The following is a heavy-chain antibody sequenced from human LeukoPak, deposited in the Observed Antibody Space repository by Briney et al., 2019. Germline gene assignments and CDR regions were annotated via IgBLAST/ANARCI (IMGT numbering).Heavy chain of an antibody. CDR2: INHSGST. Sequence: PSETLSLTCAVYGGSFSGYYWSWIRQPPGKGLEWIGEINHSGSTNYNPSLKSRVTISVDTSKNQFSLKLSSVTAADTAVYYCARGGYCSGGSCYSGRKDYWGQGTLVTVSS. D-gene: IGHD2-15*01. V-gene: IGHV4-34*01. CDR3: ARGGYCSGGSCYSGRKDY. CDR1: GGSFSGYY. J-gene: IGHJ4*02.